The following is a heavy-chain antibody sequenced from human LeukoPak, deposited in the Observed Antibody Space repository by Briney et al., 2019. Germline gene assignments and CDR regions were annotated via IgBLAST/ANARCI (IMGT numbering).Heavy chain of an antibody. J-gene: IGHJ6*03. CDR3: ARTPTVTNYYYYYMDV. CDR1: GGSISSYY. D-gene: IGHD4-11*01. V-gene: IGHV4-59*12. Sequence: PSETLSLTCTVSGGSISSYYWSWIRQPPGKGLEWIASVSFGGDTYYNPSLKSRVTISVDTSKNMFSLRLTSVTAADTAVYYCARTPTVTNYYYYYMDVWGKGTTVTVSS. CDR2: VSFGGDT.